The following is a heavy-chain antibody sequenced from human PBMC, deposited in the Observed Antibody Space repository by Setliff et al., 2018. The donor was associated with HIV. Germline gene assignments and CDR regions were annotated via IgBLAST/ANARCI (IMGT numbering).Heavy chain of an antibody. J-gene: IGHJ4*02. CDR3: AETIGRYFDIFDN. Sequence: SETLSLTCTVSGASISSYYWNWIRQPPGKGLEWIGFIFASGDTKYNPSLQSRVSMSIDTSKNQFSLKLSSVTAADTAMYYCAETIGRYFDIFDNWGQGTLVTVSS. CDR1: GASISSYY. CDR2: IFASGDT. D-gene: IGHD3-9*01. V-gene: IGHV4-4*09.